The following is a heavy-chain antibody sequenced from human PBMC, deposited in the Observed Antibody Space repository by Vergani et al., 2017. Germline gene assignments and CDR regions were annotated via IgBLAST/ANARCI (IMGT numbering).Heavy chain of an antibody. CDR2: IKTKDHDDAT. CDR3: TTLDLIALSAMFDY. J-gene: IGHJ4*02. D-gene: IGHD6-19*01. V-gene: IGHV3-15*01. Sequence: EVQLVESGGDFVQPGRSLRLSCAASGLRFKDAWMAWVRQTPGQGLEWVGHIKTKDHDDATDYSAAVKSRFIISSDDSTSTIYLQMNRLKTEDTGVYYCTTLDLIALSAMFDYWGRGTLVSVSS. CDR1: GLRFKDAW.